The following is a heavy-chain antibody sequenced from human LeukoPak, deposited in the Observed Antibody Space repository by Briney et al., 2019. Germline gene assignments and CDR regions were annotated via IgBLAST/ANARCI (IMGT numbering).Heavy chain of an antibody. CDR3: ARDRILAARRGGRPFDP. V-gene: IGHV1-2*02. D-gene: IGHD6-6*01. CDR1: GYTFTGYY. Sequence: ASVKVSCKASGYTFTGYYMRWVRQAPGQGLEWMGWINPNSGGTNYAQKFQGRVPMTRDTSISTAYMELSRLRSDDTAVYYCARDRILAARRGGRPFDPWGQGTLVTVSS. CDR2: INPNSGGT. J-gene: IGHJ5*02.